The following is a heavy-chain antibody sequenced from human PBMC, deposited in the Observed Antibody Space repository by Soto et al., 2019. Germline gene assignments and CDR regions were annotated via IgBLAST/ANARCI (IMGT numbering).Heavy chain of an antibody. J-gene: IGHJ4*02. CDR2: VFGNGAGTP. CDR3: ARDLPPYDRSRQAAGAFED. CDR1: GSSFTGDY. D-gene: IGHD3-22*01. Sequence: QVQLQESGPGLVRPSETLSLTCSVSGSSFTGDYWSWIRQPAGKGLEWIGRVFGNGAGTPIYNFSLKNRVTRSVDSSTKQFSLKVTSVTAADTAVYFCARDLPPYDRSRQAAGAFEDWGQGILVTVSS. V-gene: IGHV4-4*07.